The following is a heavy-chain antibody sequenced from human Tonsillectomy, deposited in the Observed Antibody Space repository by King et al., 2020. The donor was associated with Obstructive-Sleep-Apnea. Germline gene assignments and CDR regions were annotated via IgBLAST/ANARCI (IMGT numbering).Heavy chain of an antibody. CDR2: IYHSGST. V-gene: IGHV4-38-2*02. J-gene: IGHJ4*02. CDR1: GYSISSGYY. Sequence: QLQESGPGLVKPSETLSLTCTVSGYSISSGYYWGWIRQPPGKGLEWIGSIYHSGSTYYNPSLKSRVTISVDTSKNQFSLKLSSVTAADTAVYYCARDLPPYDFWSGYQKLDYWGQGTLVTVSS. D-gene: IGHD3-3*01. CDR3: ARDLPPYDFWSGYQKLDY.